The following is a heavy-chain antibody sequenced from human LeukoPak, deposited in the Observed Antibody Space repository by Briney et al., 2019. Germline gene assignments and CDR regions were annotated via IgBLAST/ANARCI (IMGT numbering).Heavy chain of an antibody. Sequence: GGSLRLSCAASGFTFSSYAMSWVRQAPGKGLEWVSAISGSGGSTYYADSVKGRFTISRDNSKNTLYLQMNSLRAEDTAVYYCAFPYDFWSGYLDYYGMDAWGQGTTVTVSS. D-gene: IGHD3-3*01. V-gene: IGHV3-23*01. CDR2: ISGSGGST. J-gene: IGHJ6*02. CDR1: GFTFSSYA. CDR3: AFPYDFWSGYLDYYGMDA.